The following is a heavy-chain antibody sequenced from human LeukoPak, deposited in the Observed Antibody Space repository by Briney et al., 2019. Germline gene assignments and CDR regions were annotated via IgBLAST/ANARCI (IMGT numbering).Heavy chain of an antibody. D-gene: IGHD6-19*01. V-gene: IGHV5-51*01. J-gene: IGHJ4*02. CDR1: GFTFTGYY. CDR3: ARLKGSGRYFDY. CDR2: IYPGDSDT. Sequence: KVSCKASGFTFTGYYMHWVRQMPGKGLEWMGIIYPGDSDTRYSPSFQGQVTISVGKSISTAYLQWSSLKASDTAMYYCARLKGSGRYFDYWGQGTLVTVSS.